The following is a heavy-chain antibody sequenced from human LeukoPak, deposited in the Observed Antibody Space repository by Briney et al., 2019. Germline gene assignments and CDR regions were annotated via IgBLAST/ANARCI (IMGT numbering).Heavy chain of an antibody. CDR2: IYTGGTT. V-gene: IGHV3-53*01. D-gene: IGHD6-19*01. Sequence: GGSLRLSCAASGFTVSSNYMNWVRQAPGKGLEWVSVIYTGGTTYYADSVKGRFTISRDNSKNTLYLQMNSLRAEDTAVYYRASSSGWSSLDYWGQGTLVTVSS. CDR3: ASSSGWSSLDY. J-gene: IGHJ4*02. CDR1: GFTVSSNY.